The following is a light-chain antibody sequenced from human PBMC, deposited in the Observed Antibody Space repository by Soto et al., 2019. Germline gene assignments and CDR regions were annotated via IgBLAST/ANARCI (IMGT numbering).Light chain of an antibody. J-gene: IGLJ1*01. CDR2: EVS. Sequence: QSVLTQPPSVSGSPGQSVTISCTGTSSDVGSYNRVSWYQQPPGTAPKLMIYEVSNRPSGVPDHFSGSKSGNTASLTISGLQAEDEADYYCSSYTSSSTLVFGTGTKLTVL. V-gene: IGLV2-18*02. CDR3: SSYTSSSTLV. CDR1: SSDVGSYNR.